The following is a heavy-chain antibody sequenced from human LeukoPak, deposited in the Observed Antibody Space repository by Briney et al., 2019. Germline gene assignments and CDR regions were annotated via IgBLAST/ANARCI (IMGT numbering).Heavy chain of an antibody. D-gene: IGHD4/OR15-4a*01. CDR1: GYSFTRYR. CDR2: IYPGDSDT. Sequence: GESLKISCKASGYSFTRYRIGWVRPMPGKGLEWMGIIYPGDSDTTYSPSFQGQVIISADRSISTAYLQWSSLKASDTAIYYCARAYGGAGAPFDYWGQGTLVTVSS. V-gene: IGHV5-51*01. CDR3: ARAYGGAGAPFDY. J-gene: IGHJ4*02.